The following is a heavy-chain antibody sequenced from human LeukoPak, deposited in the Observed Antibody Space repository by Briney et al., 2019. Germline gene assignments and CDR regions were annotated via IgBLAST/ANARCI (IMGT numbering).Heavy chain of an antibody. CDR2: IYPGDSDT. J-gene: IGHJ4*02. V-gene: IGHV5-51*01. CDR3: ARHLGDDILTGYFHY. CDR1: GYSFTSYW. Sequence: GESPKISCKGSGYSFTSYWIGWVRQMRGKGLEWMGIIYPGDSDTRYSPSFQGQVTISADKSISTAYLQWSSLKASDTAMYYCARHLGDDILTGYFHYWGQGTLVTVSS. D-gene: IGHD3-9*01.